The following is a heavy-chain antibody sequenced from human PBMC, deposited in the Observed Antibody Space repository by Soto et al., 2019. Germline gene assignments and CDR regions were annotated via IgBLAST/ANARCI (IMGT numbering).Heavy chain of an antibody. V-gene: IGHV3-33*01. D-gene: IGHD3-22*01. J-gene: IGHJ6*02. CDR1: GFTFSSYG. Sequence: PGGSLRLSCAASGFTFSSYGLHWVRQAPGTGLEWVAVIWYDGSNKYYADSVQGRFTISRDNSKNTLYLQMNSLRAEDTAVYYCAREDITMIVVGAWDVWGQGTTVTVSS. CDR3: AREDITMIVVGAWDV. CDR2: IWYDGSNK.